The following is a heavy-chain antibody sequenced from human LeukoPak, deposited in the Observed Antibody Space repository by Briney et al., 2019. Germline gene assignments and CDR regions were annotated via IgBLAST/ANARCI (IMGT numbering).Heavy chain of an antibody. J-gene: IGHJ4*02. CDR3: ARPFPRYNWNPYYFDY. V-gene: IGHV3-30-3*01. CDR2: ISYDGSNK. CDR1: GFTFSSYA. D-gene: IGHD1-20*01. Sequence: GGSLRLSCAASGFTFSSYAMHWVRQAPGKGLEWVAVISYDGSNKYYADSVKGRFTISRDNSKNTLYLQMNSLRAEDTAVYYCARPFPRYNWNPYYFDYWGQGTLVTVSS.